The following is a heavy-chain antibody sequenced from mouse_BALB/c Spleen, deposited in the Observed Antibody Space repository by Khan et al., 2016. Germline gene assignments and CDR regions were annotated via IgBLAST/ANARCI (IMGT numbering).Heavy chain of an antibody. CDR1: GFNIKDTF. V-gene: IGHV14-3*02. D-gene: IGHD1-1*01. CDR2: IDPANGNT. Sequence: QLQPPGAELVKPGASVKLSCTASGFNIKDTFMHWVKQRPEQGLEWIGRIDPANGNTRYDPKSQGKATITANSSSNTPYLPPRILTPEDTTVYYSAGRGPIYDYGSTYGYWGQGTTLTVSS. J-gene: IGHJ2*01. CDR3: AGRGPIYDYGSTYGY.